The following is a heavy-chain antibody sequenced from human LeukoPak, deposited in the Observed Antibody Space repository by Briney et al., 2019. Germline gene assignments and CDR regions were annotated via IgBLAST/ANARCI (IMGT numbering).Heavy chain of an antibody. V-gene: IGHV3-7*01. CDR3: ARDYYASGSLDS. D-gene: IGHD3-10*01. CDR2: INQDGTEK. J-gene: IGHJ4*02. Sequence: PGGSLRLSCAASGFSFSTYWMSWVRQAPGKGLEGVANINQDGTEKYYVDSVKGRFTISRDNAENSLYLKMNSLRAEDTAVYYCARDYYASGSLDSWGQGTLVTVSS. CDR1: GFSFSTYW.